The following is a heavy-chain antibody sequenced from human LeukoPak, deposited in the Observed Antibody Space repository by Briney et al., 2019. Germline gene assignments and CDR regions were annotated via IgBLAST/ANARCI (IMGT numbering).Heavy chain of an antibody. CDR1: GFKFSDDY. CDR2: ISRSSSNI. J-gene: IGHJ5*01. V-gene: IGHV3-11*01. CDR3: VRDVGGDYVPQRFET. Sequence: GGSLRLSCAASGFKFSDDYMSWLRQPPGKGLEWIAYISRSSSNIWSAASVRGRFSISRDNAKNSLFLQMDSLGVEDTAVYYCVRDVGGDYVPQRFETWGHGTLVIVSS. D-gene: IGHD3-10*02.